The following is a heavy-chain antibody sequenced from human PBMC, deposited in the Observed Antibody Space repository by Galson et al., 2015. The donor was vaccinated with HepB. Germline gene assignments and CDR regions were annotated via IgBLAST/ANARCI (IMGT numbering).Heavy chain of an antibody. J-gene: IGHJ4*02. V-gene: IGHV1-18*01. CDR2: LSGHNGDT. CDR3: ARDFKAAVGRRGWCRRDFGF. Sequence: SVQVSCKASGSILTTNGSSCVRQAPGQGVEWMGWLSGHNGDTKYDQNFPDRITMTTDTSTSTASMELRSLRADDTAMYYCARDFKAAVGRRGWCRRDFGFWGQGTLVTVSS. D-gene: IGHD6-19*01. CDR1: GSILTTNG.